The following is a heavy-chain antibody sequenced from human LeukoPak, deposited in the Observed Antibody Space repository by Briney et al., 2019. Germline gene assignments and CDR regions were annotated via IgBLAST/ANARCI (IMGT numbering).Heavy chain of an antibody. CDR3: ARDHIVVGYYGMDV. CDR2: LNTDGAWI. Sequence: GGSLRLSCAASGFTFRSYVMSWVRLAPGKGLEWVSGLNTDGAWIYYADSVKGRFTISRDNSENTLYLQMNSLRAEDTAVYYCARDHIVVGYYGMDVWGQGTTVTVSS. J-gene: IGHJ6*02. D-gene: IGHD2-2*01. V-gene: IGHV3-23*01. CDR1: GFTFRSYV.